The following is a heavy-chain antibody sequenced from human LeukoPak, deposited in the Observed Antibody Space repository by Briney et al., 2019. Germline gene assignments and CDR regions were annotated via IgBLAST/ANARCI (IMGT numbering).Heavy chain of an antibody. Sequence: ASVKVSCKVSGYTLTELSMHWVRQAPGKGLEWMGGFDPGDGETIYAQKFQGRVTMTEDTSTDTAYMELSSLRSEDTAVYYCATGGLKQLVRWFDPWGQGTLVTVSS. CDR1: GYTLTELS. V-gene: IGHV1-24*01. J-gene: IGHJ5*02. D-gene: IGHD6-6*01. CDR3: ATGGLKQLVRWFDP. CDR2: FDPGDGET.